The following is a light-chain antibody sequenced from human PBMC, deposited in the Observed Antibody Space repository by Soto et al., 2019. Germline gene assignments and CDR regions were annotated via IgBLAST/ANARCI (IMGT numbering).Light chain of an antibody. CDR1: QSVNNNY. CDR3: QQYGSSLIT. J-gene: IGKJ5*01. CDR2: GAS. V-gene: IGKV3-20*01. Sequence: EIVLKQSPGTLSLSPGERATLSCRASQSVNNNYLAWHQQKPGQAPRLLILGASSRATGIPDRFSGGGSGTDFTLTISRVEPEDFAVYYCQQYGSSLITFGQGTRLEIK.